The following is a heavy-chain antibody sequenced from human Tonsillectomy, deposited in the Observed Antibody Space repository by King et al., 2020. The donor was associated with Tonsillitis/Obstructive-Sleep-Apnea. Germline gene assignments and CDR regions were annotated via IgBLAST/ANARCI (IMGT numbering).Heavy chain of an antibody. Sequence: QLVQSGAEVKKPGASVKVSCKASGYTFTDYYLHWVRQAPGQGLEWMGWINPNSGGTKYAQKFQGRVSMTRETSISTAYMELNRLRSDDTAVYYCARGDYYTMDVWGQGTPVTVSS. V-gene: IGHV1-2*02. CDR2: INPNSGGT. CDR1: GYTFTDYY. J-gene: IGHJ6*02. CDR3: ARGDYYTMDV.